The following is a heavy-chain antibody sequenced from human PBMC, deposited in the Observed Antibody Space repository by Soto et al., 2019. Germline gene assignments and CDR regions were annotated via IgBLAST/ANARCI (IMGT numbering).Heavy chain of an antibody. CDR2: IIPIFGTA. D-gene: IGHD4-17*01. Sequence: QVQLVQSGAEVKKPGSSVKVSCKASGGTFSSYAISWVRQAPGHGLEWMGGIIPIFGTANYAKKFQGIVTITADESTGTAYMELSSLTSEETSLYYCASGFGYGDDYYCDYCGQGTPDTVAS. V-gene: IGHV1-69*01. CDR3: ASGFGYGDDYYCDY. J-gene: IGHJ4*02. CDR1: GGTFSSYA.